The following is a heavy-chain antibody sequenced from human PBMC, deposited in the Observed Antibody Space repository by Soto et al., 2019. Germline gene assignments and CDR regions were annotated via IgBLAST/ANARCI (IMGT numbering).Heavy chain of an antibody. V-gene: IGHV4-34*01. CDR2: INHSGST. CDR1: GGSFSGYY. D-gene: IGHD1-26*01. CDR3: ARGRRSGSYYGAFDI. Sequence: QVQLQQWGAGLLKPSETLSLTCAVYGGSFSGYYWSWIRQPPGKGLEWIGEINHSGSTNYNPSLKGRVTITVDTSKNQCSLKLSSVTAADTAVYYGARGRRSGSYYGAFDIWGQGTMVTVSS. J-gene: IGHJ3*02.